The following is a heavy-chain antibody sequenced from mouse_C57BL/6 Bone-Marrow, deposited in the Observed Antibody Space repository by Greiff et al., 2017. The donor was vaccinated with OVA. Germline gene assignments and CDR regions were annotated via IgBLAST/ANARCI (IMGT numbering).Heavy chain of an antibody. CDR3: ARDFYYGSSPFAY. Sequence: VQVVESGPELVKPGASVKTSCKASGYSFTSYYIHWVKQRPGQGLEWIGWIYPGSGNTKYNEKFKGKATLTADTSSSTAYMQLSSLTSEDSAVYYCARDFYYGSSPFAYWGQGTLVTVSA. D-gene: IGHD1-1*01. CDR1: GYSFTSYY. V-gene: IGHV1-66*01. CDR2: IYPGSGNT. J-gene: IGHJ3*01.